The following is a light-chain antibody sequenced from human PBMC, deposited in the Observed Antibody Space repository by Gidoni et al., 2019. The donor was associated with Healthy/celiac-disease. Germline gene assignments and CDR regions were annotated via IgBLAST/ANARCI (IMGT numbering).Light chain of an antibody. CDR1: QRVSSSY. Sequence: ELVLTQSPGTLSLSPGERATLSCRASQRVSSSYLAWYQQKPGQAPRLLIYGASSRATGIPDRFSGSGSGTDFTLTISRLEPEDFAVYYCQQYGSSPITFGPGTKVDIK. CDR2: GAS. J-gene: IGKJ3*01. CDR3: QQYGSSPIT. V-gene: IGKV3-20*01.